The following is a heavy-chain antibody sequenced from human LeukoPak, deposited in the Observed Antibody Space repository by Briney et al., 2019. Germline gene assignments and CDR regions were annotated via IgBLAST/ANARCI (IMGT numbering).Heavy chain of an antibody. D-gene: IGHD3-22*01. V-gene: IGHV4-31*11. CDR1: GGSFSGYY. Sequence: RTSETLSLTCAVYGGSFSGYYWSWIRQHPGKGLEWIGYIYYSGSTYYNPSLKSRVTISVDTSKNQFSLKLSSVTAADTAVYYCARDRLAVADYYYDSSGLNHDAFDIWGQGTMVTVSS. CDR2: IYYSGST. CDR3: ARDRLAVADYYYDSSGLNHDAFDI. J-gene: IGHJ3*02.